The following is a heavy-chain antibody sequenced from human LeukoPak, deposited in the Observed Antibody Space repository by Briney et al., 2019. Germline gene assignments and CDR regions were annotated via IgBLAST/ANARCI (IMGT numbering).Heavy chain of an antibody. CDR3: AIRLLGVYYFDY. Sequence: SETLSLTCTVSGGSISGYYWSWIRQPPGERLEWIAYTSYSGSTNYNPSLKSRVTISVDTSKNQFSLKLSSVTAADTAVYYCAIRLLGVYYFDYWGQGTLVTVSS. D-gene: IGHD2-8*02. CDR1: GGSISGYY. CDR2: TSYSGST. V-gene: IGHV4-59*01. J-gene: IGHJ4*02.